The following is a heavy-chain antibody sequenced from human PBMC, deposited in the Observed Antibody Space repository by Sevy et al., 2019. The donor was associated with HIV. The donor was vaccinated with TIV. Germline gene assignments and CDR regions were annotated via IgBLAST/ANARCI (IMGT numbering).Heavy chain of an antibody. CDR1: GFTSSNYW. D-gene: IGHD2-21*01. Sequence: GGSLRLSCAASGFTSSNYWMTWVRQAPGQGLECVANIKQDGSEKDYVDPVKGRFSISRDKARNSLSLQMNSLRAEDTAVYYCARANGLDDLIHYFYGMDVWGKGTTVTVSS. CDR2: IKQDGSEK. J-gene: IGHJ6*04. V-gene: IGHV3-7*01. CDR3: ARANGLDDLIHYFYGMDV.